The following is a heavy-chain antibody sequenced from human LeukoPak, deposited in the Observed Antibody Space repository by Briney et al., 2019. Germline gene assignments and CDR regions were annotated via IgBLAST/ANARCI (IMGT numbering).Heavy chain of an antibody. CDR1: VYTCTNFG. Sequence: GASVTVSFKASVYTCTNFGISWVRQAPGQGLEWMGWISPYKGTTYYEQNFQGRVTMTTDTSTSTAYMELRSLRSGDTAVYYCARAGGLAREDYSTDAFHIWGQGTMVTVST. J-gene: IGHJ3*02. D-gene: IGHD4-11*01. CDR3: ARAGGLAREDYSTDAFHI. V-gene: IGHV1-18*01. CDR2: ISPYKGTT.